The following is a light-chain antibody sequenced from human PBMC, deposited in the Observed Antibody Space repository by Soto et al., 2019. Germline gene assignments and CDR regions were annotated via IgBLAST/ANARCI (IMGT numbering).Light chain of an antibody. CDR3: QQYGSSPWT. V-gene: IGKV3-20*01. CDR2: GAS. J-gene: IGKJ1*01. Sequence: EIVLTQSPGTLSLSPGERATLSCRASQSVSSNYLTWLQQKPGQAPRLLIYGASSRATGIPDRFSGSGSGTDFSLTISRLEPEDFAVYYCQQYGSSPWTVGQGNKVEIK. CDR1: QSVSSNY.